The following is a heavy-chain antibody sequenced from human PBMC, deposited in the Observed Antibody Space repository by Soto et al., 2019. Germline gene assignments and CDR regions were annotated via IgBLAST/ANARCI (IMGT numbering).Heavy chain of an antibody. CDR2: TLHTGGA. V-gene: IGHV4-30-2*01. J-gene: IGHJ5*02. D-gene: IGHD2-21*02. CDR1: GGSISSGGYS. Sequence: TSETLSLTCAVSGGSISSGGYSWSWIRQPPGKGLEWIGYTLHTGGAYYNPSLESRVTISVDISKNEFSLKLTSVTAADTAMYYCARGDLPTSWRFDPWGQGALVTVSS. CDR3: ARGDLPTSWRFDP.